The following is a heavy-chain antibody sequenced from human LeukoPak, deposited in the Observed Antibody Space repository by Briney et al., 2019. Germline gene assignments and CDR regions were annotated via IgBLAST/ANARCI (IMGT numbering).Heavy chain of an antibody. CDR2: ISYDGSNK. D-gene: IGHD3-3*01. V-gene: IGHV3-30*04. Sequence: GGSLRLSCAASGFTFSSYAMHWVRQAPGKGLERVAVISYDGSNKYYADSVKGRFTISRDNSKNTLYLQMNSLRAEDTAVYYCAKEGSIFGVVIRPYYFDYWGQGTLVTVSS. J-gene: IGHJ4*02. CDR3: AKEGSIFGVVIRPYYFDY. CDR1: GFTFSSYA.